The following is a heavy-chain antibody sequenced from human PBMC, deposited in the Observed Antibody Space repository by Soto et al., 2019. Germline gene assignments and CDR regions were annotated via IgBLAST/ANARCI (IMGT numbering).Heavy chain of an antibody. D-gene: IGHD6-13*01. Sequence: ASVKVSCTASGYTCTSYGISWVRPAPRQGLEWMGWISAYNGNTNYAQKLQGRVTMTTDTSTSTAYMELRSLRSDDMAVYYCATSAQGSSWYPILDAFDIWGQGTMVTVSS. CDR2: ISAYNGNT. CDR3: ATSAQGSSWYPILDAFDI. CDR1: GYTCTSYG. J-gene: IGHJ3*02. V-gene: IGHV1-18*03.